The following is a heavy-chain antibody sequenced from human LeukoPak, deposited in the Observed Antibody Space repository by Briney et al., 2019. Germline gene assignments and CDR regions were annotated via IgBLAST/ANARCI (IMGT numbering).Heavy chain of an antibody. CDR1: GGSISSYY. Sequence: SETLSLTCTVSGGSISSYYWSWIRQPPRKGLEWIGDIYYSGSTNYNPSLKSRVPISVDTSKNQFSLKLASGTAADTAVYYCARTFRPNWYFDLWGRGTLVTVSS. J-gene: IGHJ2*01. CDR3: ARTFRPNWYFDL. V-gene: IGHV4-59*01. CDR2: IYYSGST. D-gene: IGHD3-16*01.